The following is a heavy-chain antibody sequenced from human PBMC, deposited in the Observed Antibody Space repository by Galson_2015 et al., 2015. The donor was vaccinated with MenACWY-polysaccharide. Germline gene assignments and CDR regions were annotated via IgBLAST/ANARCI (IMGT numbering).Heavy chain of an antibody. J-gene: IGHJ6*02. CDR3: ARSYCSRTTCYGMDV. CDR1: GFTFNSYG. D-gene: IGHD2-2*01. CDR2: ISYDETNK. V-gene: IGHV3-30*04. Sequence: SLRLSCAASGFTFNSYGMHWVRQAPGKGLEWVAVISYDETNKYYADSVKGRFTISRDNSENTVFLQMNSLTTEDTAVYYCARSYCSRTTCYGMDVWGQGTTVTVSS.